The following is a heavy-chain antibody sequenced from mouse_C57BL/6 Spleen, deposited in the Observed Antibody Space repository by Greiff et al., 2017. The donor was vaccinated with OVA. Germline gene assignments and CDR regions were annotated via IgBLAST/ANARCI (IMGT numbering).Heavy chain of an antibody. CDR1: GYTFTSYW. D-gene: IGHD1-1*01. Sequence: VQLQQPGAELVRPGSSVKLSCKASGYTFTSYWMHWVKQRPIQGLEWIGNIDPSDSETHYNQKFKDKATMTVDKSSSTAYMQLSSLTSEASAVYDCARIPSGSSPLYDYWGQGTTLTVSS. V-gene: IGHV1-52*01. J-gene: IGHJ2*01. CDR3: ARIPSGSSPLYDY. CDR2: IDPSDSET.